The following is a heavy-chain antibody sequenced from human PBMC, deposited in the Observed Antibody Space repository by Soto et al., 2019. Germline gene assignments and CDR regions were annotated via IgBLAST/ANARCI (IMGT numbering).Heavy chain of an antibody. CDR3: ARESSSAWNYYYGMDV. Sequence: EVQLVESGGGLVQPGGSLRLSCAASGFTFSSYWMHWVRQAPGKGLVWVSRINSDGSSTSYADSVKGRFIISRDNAKNTLYLQMNSLRAEDTAVYYCARESSSAWNYYYGMDVWGQGTTVTVSS. D-gene: IGHD6-6*01. J-gene: IGHJ6*02. CDR2: INSDGSST. V-gene: IGHV3-74*01. CDR1: GFTFSSYW.